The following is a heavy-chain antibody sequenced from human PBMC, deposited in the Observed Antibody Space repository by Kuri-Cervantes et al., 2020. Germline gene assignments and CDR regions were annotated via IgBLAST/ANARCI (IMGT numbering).Heavy chain of an antibody. J-gene: IGHJ5*02. V-gene: IGHV4-4*09. CDR2: VYSSGST. D-gene: IGHD3-3*01. CDR3: ARSALAHYDFWSGHPRSNWFDP. Sequence: GSLRLSCTVSGGSIIIYHWSWIRQPAGKGLEWIGRVYSSGSTSYNPSLMSRVTISLDKSKNQFSLKLSSVTAADTAVYYCARSALAHYDFWSGHPRSNWFDPWGQGTLVTVSS. CDR1: GGSIIIYH.